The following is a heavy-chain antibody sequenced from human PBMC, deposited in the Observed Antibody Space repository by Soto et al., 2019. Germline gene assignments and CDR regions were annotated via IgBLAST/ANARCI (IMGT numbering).Heavy chain of an antibody. CDR3: VRDGSKTLRDWFDP. CDR1: GGSISKFY. CDR2: VYATGTT. Sequence: QVQLQESGPGLVKPSETLSLSCSVSGGSISKFYWSWIRKTAGKGLEWMGRVYATGTTDYSPSLRSRVSMSVDISKKTFSLRLTSVTAADTGVYYCVRDGSKTLRDWFDPWGQGKLVTVSS. V-gene: IGHV4-4*07. J-gene: IGHJ5*02.